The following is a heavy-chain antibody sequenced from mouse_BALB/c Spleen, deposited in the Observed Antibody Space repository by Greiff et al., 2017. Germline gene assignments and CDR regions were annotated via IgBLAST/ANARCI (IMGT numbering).Heavy chain of an antibody. V-gene: IGHV1S56*01. Sequence: QVTLKESGPELVKPGASVKISCKASGYTFTSYDINWVKQRPGQGLEWIGWIYPGDGSTKYNEKFKGKATLTADKSSSTAYMQLSSLTSENSAVYFCARDYGYAMDYWGQGTSVTVSS. CDR1: GYTFTSYD. D-gene: IGHD1-1*01. J-gene: IGHJ4*01. CDR2: IYPGDGST. CDR3: ARDYGYAMDY.